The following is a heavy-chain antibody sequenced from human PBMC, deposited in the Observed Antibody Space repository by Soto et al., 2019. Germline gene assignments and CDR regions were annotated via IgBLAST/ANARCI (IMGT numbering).Heavy chain of an antibody. CDR3: ARVLQSSWYIQNFDY. CDR1: GYTFTDYY. CDR2: INPESGDT. J-gene: IGHJ4*02. Sequence: ASVKVSCKASGYTFTDYYMHWVRQAPGQGLEWMGWINPESGDTDYAQKFQGRVTMTRDTSISTAYMELSRLRSDDSAVYYCARVLQSSWYIQNFDYWGQGTLVTAPQ. D-gene: IGHD6-13*01. V-gene: IGHV1-2*02.